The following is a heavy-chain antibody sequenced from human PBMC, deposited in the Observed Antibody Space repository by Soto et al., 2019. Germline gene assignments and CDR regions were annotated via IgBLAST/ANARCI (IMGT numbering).Heavy chain of an antibody. CDR1: GGSISSSSYY. D-gene: IGHD6-13*01. CDR2: IYYSGST. Sequence: PSETLSLSCTVSGGSISSSSYYWGWIRQPPGKGLEWIGSIYYSGSTYYNPSLKSRVTISVDTSKNQFSLKLSSVTAADTAVYYCARHLGSYSAAADPLDYWGQGTLVTVSS. CDR3: ARHLGSYSAAADPLDY. V-gene: IGHV4-39*01. J-gene: IGHJ4*02.